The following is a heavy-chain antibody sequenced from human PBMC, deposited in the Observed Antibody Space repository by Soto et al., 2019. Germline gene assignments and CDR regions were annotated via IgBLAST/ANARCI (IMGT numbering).Heavy chain of an antibody. CDR2: IIPIYVKV. J-gene: IGHJ4*02. CDR3: ARGGGVTGMTTTLDF. V-gene: IGHV1-69*14. D-gene: IGHD4-4*01. CDR1: GDTFRSNG. Sequence: QVQLVQSGTEVPKPGSSVQVSCKVSGDTFRSNGISWVRQVPGQGLDWMGGIIPIYVKVNNALKFIARITITADTSTSTAHVELSALRPEETGVYYCARGGGVTGMTTTLDFWGQGTGLTVSP.